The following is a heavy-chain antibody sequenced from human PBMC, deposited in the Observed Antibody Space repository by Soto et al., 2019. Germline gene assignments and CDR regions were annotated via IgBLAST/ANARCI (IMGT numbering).Heavy chain of an antibody. Sequence: QLQLVQSGAEVKKPGSSVKVSCKASGGTFSTYPISWVRQAPGQGLEWMGGINPIFGTANYAQKLQGRVTITADESTTTAYMQLSSLRSDDTAVYYCARLRASNYEAYQHWGQGTLVTVSS. V-gene: IGHV1-69*12. D-gene: IGHD4-4*01. CDR3: ARLRASNYEAYQH. CDR2: INPIFGTA. J-gene: IGHJ1*01. CDR1: GGTFSTYP.